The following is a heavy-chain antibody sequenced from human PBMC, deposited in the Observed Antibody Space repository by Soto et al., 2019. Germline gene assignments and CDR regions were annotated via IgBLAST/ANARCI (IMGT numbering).Heavy chain of an antibody. D-gene: IGHD1-26*01. CDR1: GGSISSYY. CDR2: IYYSGGT. CDR3: ARTDSGTYGDHFDY. V-gene: IGHV4-59*01. J-gene: IGHJ4*02. Sequence: QVQLQESGPGLVKPSETLSLTCTVSGGSISSYYWSWIRQPPGKGLEWIGYIYYSGGTNYNPSLKSRVTISVDTSKNQFSLKLSSVTAADTAVYYCARTDSGTYGDHFDYWGQGTLVTVSS.